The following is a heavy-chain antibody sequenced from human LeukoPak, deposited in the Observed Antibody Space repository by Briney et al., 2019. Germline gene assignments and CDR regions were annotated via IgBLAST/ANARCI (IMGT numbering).Heavy chain of an antibody. CDR1: GGSFSGYY. CDR3: AREDLGATIFP. Sequence: ETLSLTCAVYGGSFSGYYWSWIRQPPGKGLEWVANIKQDGSEKYYVDSVKGRFTISRDNAKNSLYLQMNSLRAEDTAVYYCAREDLGATIFPWGQGTLVTVSS. J-gene: IGHJ5*02. D-gene: IGHD1-26*01. CDR2: IKQDGSEK. V-gene: IGHV3-7*01.